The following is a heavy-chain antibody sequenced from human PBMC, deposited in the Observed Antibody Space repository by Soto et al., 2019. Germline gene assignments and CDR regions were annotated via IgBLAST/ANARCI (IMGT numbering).Heavy chain of an antibody. Sequence: GGSLRLSCSASGFTFSIYAMHWVRQAPGKGLEYVSSISTDGGSTHYADSVKGRFTISRDNSKNTHYLQMSSLRADDTAVYYSVKGEYYYDSSGYYPFDYWGQGTLVTVSS. CDR2: ISTDGGST. J-gene: IGHJ4*02. D-gene: IGHD3-22*01. CDR1: GFTFSIYA. CDR3: VKGEYYYDSSGYYPFDY. V-gene: IGHV3-64D*06.